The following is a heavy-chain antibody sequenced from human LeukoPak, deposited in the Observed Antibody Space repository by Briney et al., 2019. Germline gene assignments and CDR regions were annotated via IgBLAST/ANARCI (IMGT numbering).Heavy chain of an antibody. V-gene: IGHV3-74*01. Sequence: PGGSLRLSCAATGFTFNSYWMQWVRQAPGKGLVWVSRINSDGSSTNYADSVKGRFTISRDNSKNTLYLQMNSLRAEDTAVYYCARDLRNAFDIWGQGTMVTVSS. J-gene: IGHJ3*02. CDR2: INSDGSST. CDR3: ARDLRNAFDI. CDR1: GFTFNSYW.